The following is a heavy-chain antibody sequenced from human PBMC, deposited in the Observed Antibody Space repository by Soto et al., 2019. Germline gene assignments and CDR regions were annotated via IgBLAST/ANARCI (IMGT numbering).Heavy chain of an antibody. J-gene: IGHJ4*02. Sequence: PGGSLRLSCAASGFRFSSYWMHWVRQAPGKGLVWVSRINSDGSSTSYADSVKGRFTISRDNARNTLYLQMNSLRAEDTAVYYCARDLSGSYYGLFDYWGQGTLVTVSS. CDR2: INSDGSST. D-gene: IGHD1-26*01. CDR1: GFRFSSYW. CDR3: ARDLSGSYYGLFDY. V-gene: IGHV3-74*01.